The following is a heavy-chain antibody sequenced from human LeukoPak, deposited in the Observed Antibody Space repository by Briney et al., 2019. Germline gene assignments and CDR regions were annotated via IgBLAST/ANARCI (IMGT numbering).Heavy chain of an antibody. D-gene: IGHD3-3*01. CDR2: INHSGST. CDR1: GGSFSGYY. Sequence: SEILSLTCAVYGGSFSGYYWSWIRQPPGKGLEWIGEINHSGSTNYNPSLKSRVTISVDTSKNQFSLKLSSVTAADTAVYYCASFRFLEWSYYYYGMDVWGQGTTVTVSS. CDR3: ASFRFLEWSYYYYGMDV. J-gene: IGHJ6*02. V-gene: IGHV4-34*01.